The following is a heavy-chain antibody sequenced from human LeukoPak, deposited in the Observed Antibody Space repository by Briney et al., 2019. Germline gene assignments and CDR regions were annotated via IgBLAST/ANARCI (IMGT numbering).Heavy chain of an antibody. CDR2: ISYDGGNK. CDR1: GFTFSSYG. J-gene: IGHJ4*02. V-gene: IGHV3-30*18. Sequence: PGGSLGLSCAASGFTFSSYGMHWVRQAPGKGLEWVAVISYDGGNKYNADSVRGRFTISRDNSKNTLYLQMNSLRTEDTAVYYCAKGPTNYGDYVDYWGQGTLVTVSS. CDR3: AKGPTNYGDYVDY. D-gene: IGHD4-17*01.